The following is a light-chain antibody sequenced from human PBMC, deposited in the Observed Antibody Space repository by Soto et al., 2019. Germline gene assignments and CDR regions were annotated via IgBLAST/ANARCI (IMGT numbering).Light chain of an antibody. CDR1: QSIYDNH. J-gene: IGKJ4*01. Sequence: VLTQSPDTLSLSPGERATLSCGASQSIYDNHLAWYQQKPGLAPKLLVYDASNRASGIPDRFSGSGSGTDFTLPISRLEPEDSAVYYCQQHGDSVFTFGGGTKVAIK. CDR2: DAS. V-gene: IGKV3D-20*01. CDR3: QQHGDSVFT.